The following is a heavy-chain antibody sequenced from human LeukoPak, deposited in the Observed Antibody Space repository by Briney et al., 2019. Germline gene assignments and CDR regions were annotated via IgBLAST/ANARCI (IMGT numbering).Heavy chain of an antibody. D-gene: IGHD1-1*01. Sequence: GGCLRLSCAASGFTFSSYAMSWVRQAPGKGLEWVSAISGSGGSTYYADSVKGRFTISRDNSKNTLYLQMNSLRAEDTAVYYCAKDRVGQGRITGHWFDPWGQGTLVTVSS. V-gene: IGHV3-23*01. CDR2: ISGSGGST. CDR1: GFTFSSYA. CDR3: AKDRVGQGRITGHWFDP. J-gene: IGHJ5*02.